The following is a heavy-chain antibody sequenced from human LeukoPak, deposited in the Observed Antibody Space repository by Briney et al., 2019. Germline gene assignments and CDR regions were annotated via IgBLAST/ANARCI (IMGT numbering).Heavy chain of an antibody. J-gene: IGHJ4*02. Sequence: GESLKISCKGSGYSFTSYWISWERQMPGKGLEWMGRIDPSHSYTNYSPSSQGHVTISADKSISTAYLQWSSLRASDTAICYCARLKRDGYNFDYWGQGTLVTVSS. CDR1: GYSFTSYW. CDR3: ARLKRDGYNFDY. D-gene: IGHD5-24*01. CDR2: IDPSHSYT. V-gene: IGHV5-10-1*01.